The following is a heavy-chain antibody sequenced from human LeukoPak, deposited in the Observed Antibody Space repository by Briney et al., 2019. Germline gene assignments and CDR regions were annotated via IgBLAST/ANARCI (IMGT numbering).Heavy chain of an antibody. Sequence: GGSLRLSCAASGFTFSSYAMHWVRQAPGKGLEWVSVIYSGGSTYYADSVKGRFTISRDNSKNTLYLQMNSLRAEDTAVYYCARDLVDAFDIWGQGTMVTVSS. CDR3: ARDLVDAFDI. J-gene: IGHJ3*02. V-gene: IGHV3-66*01. D-gene: IGHD2-15*01. CDR2: IYSGGST. CDR1: GFTFSSYA.